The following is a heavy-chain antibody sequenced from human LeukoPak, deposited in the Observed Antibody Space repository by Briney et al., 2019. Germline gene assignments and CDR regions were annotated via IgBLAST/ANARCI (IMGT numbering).Heavy chain of an antibody. V-gene: IGHV3-64D*06. D-gene: IGHD3-10*01. CDR2: ISSNGGST. CDR3: VKDYYGSGSYSTDY. Sequence: GGSLRLSCSASGFTFSSYAMHWVRQAPGNGLEYVSAISSNGGSTYYADSVKGRFTISRDNSKNTLYLQMSSLRAEDTAVYYCVKDYYGSGSYSTDYWGQGTLVTVSS. J-gene: IGHJ4*02. CDR1: GFTFSSYA.